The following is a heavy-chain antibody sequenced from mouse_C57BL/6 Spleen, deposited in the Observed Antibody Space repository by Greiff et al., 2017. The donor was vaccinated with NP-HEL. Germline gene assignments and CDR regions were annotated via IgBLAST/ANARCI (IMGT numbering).Heavy chain of an antibody. CDR2: INPGSGGT. CDR3: ARREKGYAMDC. Sequence: VQLQQSGAELVRPGTSVKVSCKASGYAFTNYLIEWVKQRPGQGLEWIGVINPGSGGTNYNEKFKGKATLTADKSSSTAYMQLSSLTSEDSAVYCCARREKGYAMDCWGQGTSVTVSS. CDR1: GYAFTNYL. V-gene: IGHV1-54*01. J-gene: IGHJ4*01.